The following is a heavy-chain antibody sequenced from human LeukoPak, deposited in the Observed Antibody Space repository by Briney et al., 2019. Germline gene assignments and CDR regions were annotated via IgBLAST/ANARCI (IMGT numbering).Heavy chain of an antibody. CDR1: GYTFTSYG. J-gene: IGHJ4*02. D-gene: IGHD3-22*01. Sequence: ASVKVSCKASGYTFTSYGISWVRQAPGQGLEWMGWISAYNGNTNYAQKLQGRVTMTTDTSTSTAYMELRSLRSDDTAVYYCARNRGYYYDSSGHGYYFDYWGQGTLVTVSS. CDR3: ARNRGYYYDSSGHGYYFDY. CDR2: ISAYNGNT. V-gene: IGHV1-18*01.